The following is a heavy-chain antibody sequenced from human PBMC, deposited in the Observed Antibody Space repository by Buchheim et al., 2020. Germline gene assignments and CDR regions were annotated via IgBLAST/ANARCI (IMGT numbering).Heavy chain of an antibody. Sequence: QVQLVQSGAEVKKPGASVKVSCKASGYTFTSYYMHWVRQAPGQGLEWMGIINPSGGSTSYAQKFQGRVTMPRDTYTSTVYMELSSLRSEDTAVYYCARVGTVRYYYYYGMDVWGQGTT. CDR3: ARVGTVRYYYYYGMDV. V-gene: IGHV1-46*01. D-gene: IGHD4-17*01. J-gene: IGHJ6*02. CDR1: GYTFTSYY. CDR2: INPSGGST.